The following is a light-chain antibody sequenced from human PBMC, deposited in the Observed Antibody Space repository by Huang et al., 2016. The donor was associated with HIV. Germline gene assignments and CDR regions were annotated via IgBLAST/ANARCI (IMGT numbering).Light chain of an antibody. CDR1: QSFFYRSQNRNY. Sequence: DIVMTQSPDSLAVSLGERATINCKSSQSFFYRSQNRNYLAWYQQKPGQPPKLLIYWASPRESGVPDRFSGSGSGTDFTLTSSGLQAEDVAVYYCQQDYSAPFTFGPGTKVEIK. V-gene: IGKV4-1*01. J-gene: IGKJ3*01. CDR3: QQDYSAPFT. CDR2: WAS.